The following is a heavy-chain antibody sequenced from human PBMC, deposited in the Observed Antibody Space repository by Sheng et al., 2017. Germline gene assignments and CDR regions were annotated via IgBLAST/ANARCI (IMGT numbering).Heavy chain of an antibody. CDR2: ISGSGGST. CDR3: AKDLGYSGYDLHLYFDY. CDR1: GFTFSSYA. J-gene: IGHJ4*02. Sequence: EVQLLESGGGLVQPGGSLRLSCAASGFTFSSYAMSWVRQAPGKGLEWVSAISGSGGSTYYADSVKGRFTISRDNSKNTLYLQMNSLRAEDTAVYYCAKDLGYSGYDLHLYFDYWGQGTLVTVSS. V-gene: IGHV3-23*01. D-gene: IGHD5-12*01.